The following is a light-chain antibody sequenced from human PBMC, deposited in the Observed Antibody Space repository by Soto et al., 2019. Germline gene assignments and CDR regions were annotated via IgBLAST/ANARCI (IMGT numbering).Light chain of an antibody. Sequence: SRVTQTPAAVWCSLTNRLTVTCRASQSISSYLNWYQQKPGKAPKLLIHGASSLQSGVPSRFSGTGSGTDFTLTINRLQPEDFAPYYCPQTYSPSWTSGQGTKVEIK. CDR2: GAS. CDR1: QSISSY. CDR3: PQTYSPSWT. V-gene: IGKV1-39*01. J-gene: IGKJ1*01.